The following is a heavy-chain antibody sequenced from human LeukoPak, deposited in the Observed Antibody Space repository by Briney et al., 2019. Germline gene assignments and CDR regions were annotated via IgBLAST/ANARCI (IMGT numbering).Heavy chain of an antibody. V-gene: IGHV3-30*18. CDR1: GFTFSSYG. Sequence: PGGSLRLSCAASGFTFSSYGMHWVRQAPGKGLEWVAVISYDGSNKYYVDSVKGRFTISRDNSKNTLYLQMNSLRAEDTAVYYCAKERGTYYYGSGNPLGYWGQGTLVTVSS. CDR2: ISYDGSNK. J-gene: IGHJ4*02. D-gene: IGHD3-10*01. CDR3: AKERGTYYYGSGNPLGY.